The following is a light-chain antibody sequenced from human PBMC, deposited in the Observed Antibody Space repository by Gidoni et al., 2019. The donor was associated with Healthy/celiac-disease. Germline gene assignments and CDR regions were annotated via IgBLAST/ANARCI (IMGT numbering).Light chain of an antibody. CDR3: SSYTSSSTLV. Sequence: QSALTQPAYVSGSPGQSITIACTGTSSDGGGFNYVSWYQQHPGKAPKLMIYDVSNRPSGVSNRFSGSKSGNTASLTISGLQAEDEADYYCSSYTSSSTLVFGGGTKLTVL. CDR1: SSDGGGFNY. V-gene: IGLV2-14*01. CDR2: DVS. J-gene: IGLJ2*01.